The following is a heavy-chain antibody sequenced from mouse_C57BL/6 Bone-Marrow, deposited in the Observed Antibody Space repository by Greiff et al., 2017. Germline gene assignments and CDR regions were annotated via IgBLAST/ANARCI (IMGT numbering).Heavy chain of an antibody. V-gene: IGHV1-26*01. J-gene: IGHJ2*01. CDR2: INPNNGGT. Sequence: EVQLQQSGPELVKPGASVKISCKASGYTFTDYYMNWVKQSHGKSLEWIGDINPNNGGTSYNQKFKGKATLTVDKSSSTAYMELRSLTSEDSAVYYCARWGYERNYWGQGTTLTVSS. CDR3: ARWGYERNY. CDR1: GYTFTDYY. D-gene: IGHD2-2*01.